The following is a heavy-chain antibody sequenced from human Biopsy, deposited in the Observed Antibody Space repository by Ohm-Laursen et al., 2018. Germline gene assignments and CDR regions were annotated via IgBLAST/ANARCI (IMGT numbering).Heavy chain of an antibody. CDR1: GFSLNTRGMS. J-gene: IGHJ6*02. CDR3: ARIPILVVPAAIVYRHRRHLQGLDV. Sequence: TQTLTLTYTLSGFSLNTRGMSVTWIRQPPGKALEWLARTYWEDAKFYSEPLKTRLTISKGTSENHVVLTLSDVAPVDTATYYCARIPILVVPAAIVYRHRRHLQGLDVWGQGTTVTVSS. CDR2: TYWEDAK. D-gene: IGHD2-2*02. V-gene: IGHV2-70*16.